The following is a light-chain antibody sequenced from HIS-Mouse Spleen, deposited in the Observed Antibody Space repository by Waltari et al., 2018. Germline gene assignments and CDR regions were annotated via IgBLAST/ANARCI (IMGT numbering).Light chain of an antibody. CDR1: ALPKKY. J-gene: IGLJ2*01. CDR3: YSTDSSGNHRV. CDR2: EDS. Sequence: SYVLTQPPSVSVYPGQTARITCVGDALPKKYAYWYQQKSGQAPVLVIYEDSKRPSGIPGRFSGSSSGTMATLTISGAQVEDEADYYCYSTDSSGNHRVFGGGTKLTVL. V-gene: IGLV3-10*01.